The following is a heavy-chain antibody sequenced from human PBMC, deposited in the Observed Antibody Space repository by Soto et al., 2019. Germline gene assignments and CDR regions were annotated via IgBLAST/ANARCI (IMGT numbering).Heavy chain of an antibody. CDR1: GFTFTSSA. V-gene: IGHV1-58*01. CDR3: AADGVTTGFFSPYNWFDP. Sequence: SVKVSCKASGFTFTSSAVQWVRQARGQRLEWIGWIVVGSGNTNYAQKFQERVTITRDMSTSTAYMELSSLRSEDTAVYYCAADGVTTGFFSPYNWFDPWGQGTLVTVSS. J-gene: IGHJ5*02. CDR2: IVVGSGNT. D-gene: IGHD4-17*01.